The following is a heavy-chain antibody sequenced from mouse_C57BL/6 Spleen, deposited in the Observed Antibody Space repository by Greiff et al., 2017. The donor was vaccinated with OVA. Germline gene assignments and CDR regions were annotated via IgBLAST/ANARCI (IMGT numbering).Heavy chain of an antibody. D-gene: IGHD2-13*01. Sequence: EVQLQQSGPELVKPGASVKISCKASGYTFTDYYMNWVKQSHGKSLEWIGDINPNNGGTSYNQKFKGKATLTVDKSSSTAYMELRSLTSEDSAVYYCAWSTMVNYFDVWGTGTTVTVSS. V-gene: IGHV1-26*01. CDR1: GYTFTDYY. CDR2: INPNNGGT. J-gene: IGHJ1*03. CDR3: AWSTMVNYFDV.